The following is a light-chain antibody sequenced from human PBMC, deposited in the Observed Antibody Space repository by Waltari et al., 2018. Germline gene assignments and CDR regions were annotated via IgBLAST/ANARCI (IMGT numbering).Light chain of an antibody. CDR2: DVN. CDR1: SSDVGSYTL. V-gene: IGLV2-23*02. CDR3: CSYAGSSTFV. Sequence: QSALTQPATVSGSPTQSITISCTGTSSDVGSYTLVSWYQQHPGSAPKLMVFDVNKLPSGISNRFSGSKSGNTASLTISGLQAEDEADYYCCSYAGSSTFVFGGGTKLTVL. J-gene: IGLJ2*01.